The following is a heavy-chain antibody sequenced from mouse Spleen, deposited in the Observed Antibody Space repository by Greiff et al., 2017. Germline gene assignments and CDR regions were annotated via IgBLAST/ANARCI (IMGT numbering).Heavy chain of an antibody. D-gene: IGHD2-14*01. CDR3: ARGYRYDLDY. Sequence: EVKLEESGPGLVKPSQSLSLTCSVTGYSITSGYYWNWIRQFPGNKLEWMGYISYDGSNNYNPSLKNRISITRDTSKNQFFLKLNSVTTEDTATYYCARGYRYDLDYWGQGTTLTVSS. CDR2: ISYDGSN. CDR1: GYSITSGYY. V-gene: IGHV3-6*01. J-gene: IGHJ2*01.